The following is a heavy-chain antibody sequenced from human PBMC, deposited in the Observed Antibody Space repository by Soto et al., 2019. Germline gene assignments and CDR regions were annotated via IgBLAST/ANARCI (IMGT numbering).Heavy chain of an antibody. CDR3: ARSRPLYCSSTSCYANPFDY. V-gene: IGHV1-2*04. CDR1: GYTFTCYY. Sequence: ASVKVSCKASGYTFTCYYMHWVRQAPGQGLEWMGWINPNSGGTNYAQKFQGWVTMTRDTSISTAYMELSRLRSDDTAVYYCARSRPLYCSSTSCYANPFDYWGQGTLVTVSS. J-gene: IGHJ4*02. D-gene: IGHD2-2*01. CDR2: INPNSGGT.